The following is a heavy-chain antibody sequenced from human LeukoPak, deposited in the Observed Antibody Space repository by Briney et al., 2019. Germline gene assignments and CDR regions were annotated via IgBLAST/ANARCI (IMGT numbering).Heavy chain of an antibody. V-gene: IGHV3-21*01. CDR3: ASLSEQWLSDY. Sequence: GGSLRLSCAASGFSFSSYSMNWVRQAPGKGLEWVSSISGSSSLIYYADSVKGRFTISRDNAKKSMYLQMNSLRAEDTAVYYCASLSEQWLSDYWGQGTLVTVSS. J-gene: IGHJ4*02. D-gene: IGHD6-19*01. CDR2: ISGSSSLI. CDR1: GFSFSSYS.